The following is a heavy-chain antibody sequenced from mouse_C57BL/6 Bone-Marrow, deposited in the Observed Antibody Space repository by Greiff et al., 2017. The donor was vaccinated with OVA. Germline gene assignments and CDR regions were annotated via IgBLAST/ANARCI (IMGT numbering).Heavy chain of an antibody. J-gene: IGHJ2*01. Sequence: VQLQQSGAELVKPGASVKMSCKASGYTFTSYWITWVKQRPGQGLEWIGDIYPGSGSTNYNEKFKSKATLTVDTSSTTAYLQLSSLTSEDSAVYYYASITTVVAFYFDCWGKGTTLTVAS. D-gene: IGHD1-1*01. V-gene: IGHV1-55*01. CDR2: IYPGSGST. CDR3: ASITTVVAFYFDC. CDR1: GYTFTSYW.